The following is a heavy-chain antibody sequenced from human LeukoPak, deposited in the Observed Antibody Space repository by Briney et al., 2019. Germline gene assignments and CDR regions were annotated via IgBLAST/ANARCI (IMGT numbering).Heavy chain of an antibody. CDR1: GFTFSSYA. CDR2: IRSKAYGGTT. D-gene: IGHD3-3*01. J-gene: IGHJ6*02. V-gene: IGHV3-49*03. CDR3: TRDLHPRFLEWLLYFRYYYGMDV. Sequence: PGGSLRLSCAASGFTFSSYAMSWFRQAPGKGLEWVGFIRSKAYGGTTEYAASVKGRFTISRDDSKSIAYLQMNSLKTGDTAVYYCTRDLHPRFLEWLLYFRYYYGMDVWGQGTTVTVSS.